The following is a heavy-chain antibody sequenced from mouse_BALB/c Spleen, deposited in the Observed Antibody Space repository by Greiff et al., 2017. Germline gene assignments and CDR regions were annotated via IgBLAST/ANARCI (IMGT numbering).Heavy chain of an antibody. V-gene: IGHV1-69*01. D-gene: IGHD2-10*02. CDR3: ARRYGNYGSAMDY. J-gene: IGHJ4*01. CDR2: IDTSDSYT. CDR1: GYTFTDYW. Sequence: QVQLQQPGAELVMPGASVKMSCKASGYTFTDYWMHWVKQRPGQGLEWIGAIDTSDSYTSYNQKFKGKATLTVDESSSTAYMQLSSLTSEDSAVYYCARRYGNYGSAMDYWGQGTSVTVST.